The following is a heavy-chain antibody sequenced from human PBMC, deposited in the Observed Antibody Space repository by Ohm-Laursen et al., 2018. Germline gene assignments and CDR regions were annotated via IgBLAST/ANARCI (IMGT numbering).Heavy chain of an antibody. J-gene: IGHJ3*02. D-gene: IGHD6-19*01. CDR1: VFTFSSYW. V-gene: IGHV3-21*04. CDR3: ARAYSSGWSNAFDI. CDR2: ISGSGGST. Sequence: SLRLSCAASVFTFSSYWMHWVRQAPGKGLEWVSAISGSGGSTYYADSVKGRFTISRDNAKNSLYLQMNSLRAEDTALYHCARAYSSGWSNAFDIWGQGTMVTVSS.